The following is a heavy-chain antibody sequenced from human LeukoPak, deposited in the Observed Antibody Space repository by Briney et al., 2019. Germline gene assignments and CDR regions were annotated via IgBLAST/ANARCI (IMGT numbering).Heavy chain of an antibody. J-gene: IGHJ5*02. D-gene: IGHD2-15*01. CDR2: INPDNGVT. V-gene: IGHV1-2*02. CDR1: GYTFTNFY. CDR3: ARSDSYTWFDP. Sequence: ASVKVSCKASGYTFTNFYIHWMRQAPGQGLEWMGWINPDNGVTAYAQKFQGRVTMTGDTSIGAVFVELSRLRSDDTAVYYCARSDSYTWFDPWGQGTLVTVSS.